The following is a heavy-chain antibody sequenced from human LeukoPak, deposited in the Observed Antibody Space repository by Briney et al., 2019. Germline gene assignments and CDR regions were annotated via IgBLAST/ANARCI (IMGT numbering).Heavy chain of an antibody. Sequence: GGSLRLSCAVSGFTFRSYWMSWVRQAPGKGLEWVANIKEDGSERYYVDSVKGRFTISRDNAKNSLYLQMNSLRAEDTAVYYCASHRDYYDSSGLCAFDYWGQGTLVTASS. D-gene: IGHD3-22*01. V-gene: IGHV3-7*01. CDR1: GFTFRSYW. CDR3: ASHRDYYDSSGLCAFDY. CDR2: IKEDGSER. J-gene: IGHJ4*02.